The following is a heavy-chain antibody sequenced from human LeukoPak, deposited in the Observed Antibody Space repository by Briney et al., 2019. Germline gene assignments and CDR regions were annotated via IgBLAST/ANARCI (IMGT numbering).Heavy chain of an antibody. CDR1: GYTFTSYD. CDR3: ARSYCGGDCSNGYYYYGMDV. V-gene: IGHV1-8*01. Sequence: EASVKVSCKASGYTFTSYDINWVRQATGQGLEWMGWMNPNSGNTGYAQEFQGRVTMTRNTSISTAYMELSSLRSEDTAVYYCARSYCGGDCSNGYYYYGMDVWGQGTTVTVSS. CDR2: MNPNSGNT. D-gene: IGHD2-21*02. J-gene: IGHJ6*02.